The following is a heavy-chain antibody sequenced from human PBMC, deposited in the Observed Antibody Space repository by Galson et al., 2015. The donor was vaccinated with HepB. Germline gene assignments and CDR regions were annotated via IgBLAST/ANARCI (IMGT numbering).Heavy chain of an antibody. CDR1: GYTLTELS. V-gene: IGHV1-24*01. CDR2: FDPEDGET. CDR3: ATGGNCSSTSCYDWFDP. J-gene: IGHJ5*02. D-gene: IGHD2-2*01. Sequence: SVKVSCKVSGYTLTELSMHWVRQAPGKGLEWMGGFDPEDGETIYAQKFQGRVTMTEDTSTDTAYMELSSLRSEDTAAYYCATGGNCSSTSCYDWFDPWGPGTLVTVSS.